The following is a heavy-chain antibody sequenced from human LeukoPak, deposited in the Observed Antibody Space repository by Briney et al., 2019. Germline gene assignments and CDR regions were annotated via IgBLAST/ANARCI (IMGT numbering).Heavy chain of an antibody. CDR3: ARDSTRYDFWSGYPNYYYYYGMDV. D-gene: IGHD3-3*01. CDR1: GGSFSGYY. Sequence: SETLSLTCAVYGGSFSGYYWSWIRQPPGKGLEWIGEINHSGSTNYNPSLKSRVTISVDTSKNQFSLKLSSVTAADTAVYYCARDSTRYDFWSGYPNYYYYYGMDVWGQGTTVTVSS. CDR2: INHSGST. V-gene: IGHV4-34*01. J-gene: IGHJ6*02.